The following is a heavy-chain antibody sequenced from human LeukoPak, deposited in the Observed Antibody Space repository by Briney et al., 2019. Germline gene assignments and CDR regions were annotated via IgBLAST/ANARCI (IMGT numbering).Heavy chain of an antibody. CDR3: ARAPRYCSGGSCYSSLAFDI. D-gene: IGHD2-15*01. V-gene: IGHV3-74*01. J-gene: IGHJ3*02. Sequence: GGSLRLSCAASGFTFSDTWMLWVRHAPGEGLVWVSRIRSDGSDTRYAESVKGRFTISRDNAKNTLYLQMNSLRAEDTAVYYCARAPRYCSGGSCYSSLAFDIWGQGTMVTVSS. CDR2: IRSDGSDT. CDR1: GFTFSDTW.